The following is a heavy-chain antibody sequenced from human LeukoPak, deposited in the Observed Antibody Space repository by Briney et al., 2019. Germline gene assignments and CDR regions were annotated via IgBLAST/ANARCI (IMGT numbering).Heavy chain of an antibody. CDR2: IKQDGSEK. V-gene: IGHV3-7*03. D-gene: IGHD3-3*01. Sequence: GGSLRLSCAASGFTISSYWMSWVRQAPGKGLEWVANIKQDGSEKYYVDSVKGRFTISRDNAKNSLYLQMNSLRAEDTAVYYCASTDTYYDFWSGYSAFDIWGQGTMVTVSS. J-gene: IGHJ3*02. CDR3: ASTDTYYDFWSGYSAFDI. CDR1: GFTISSYW.